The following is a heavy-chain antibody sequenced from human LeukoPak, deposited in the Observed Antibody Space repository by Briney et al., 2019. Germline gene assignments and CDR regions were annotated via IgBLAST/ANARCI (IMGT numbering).Heavy chain of an antibody. CDR3: ARKVVLRYFDWLLLKSYYFDY. CDR1: GGSISSYY. Sequence: PSETLSLTRTVSGGSISSYYWSWIRQPPGKGLEWIGEINHSGSTNYNPSLKSRVTISVDTSKNQFSLKLSSVTAADTAVYYCARKVVLRYFDWLLLKSYYFDYWGQGTLVTVSS. CDR2: INHSGST. V-gene: IGHV4-34*01. D-gene: IGHD3-9*01. J-gene: IGHJ4*02.